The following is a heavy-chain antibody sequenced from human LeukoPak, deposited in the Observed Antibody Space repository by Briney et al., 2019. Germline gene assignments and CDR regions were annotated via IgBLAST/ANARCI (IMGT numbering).Heavy chain of an antibody. J-gene: IGHJ6*03. CDR1: GFTFSNYA. CDR2: VSGSGAIA. D-gene: IGHD5-12*01. CDR3: AKDTVKVATIRRVPHYMDV. Sequence: PGGSLRLSCAASGFTFSNYAMSWVRQAPGKGLEWVSAVSGSGAIAYYTDSVKGRFTISRDNSKNTMYLQMNSLRAEDTAVYYCAKDTVKVATIRRVPHYMDVWGKGTTVTISS. V-gene: IGHV3-23*01.